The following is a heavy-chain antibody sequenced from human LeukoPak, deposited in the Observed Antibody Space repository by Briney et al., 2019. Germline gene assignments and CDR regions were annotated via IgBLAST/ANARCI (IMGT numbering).Heavy chain of an antibody. V-gene: IGHV4-39*07. Sequence: SETLSLTCTVSGGSISSTSYYWGWIRQPPGKGLEWIGNIYYSGSTYYNPSLKSRVTISVDTSKNQFSLKLSSVTAADTAVYYCATLTTPGWFNPWGQGALVTVSS. D-gene: IGHD1-1*01. CDR1: GGSISSTSYY. CDR2: IYYSGST. CDR3: ATLTTPGWFNP. J-gene: IGHJ5*02.